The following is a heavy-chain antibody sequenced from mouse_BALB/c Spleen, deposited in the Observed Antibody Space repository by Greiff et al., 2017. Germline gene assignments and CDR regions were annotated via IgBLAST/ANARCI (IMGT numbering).Heavy chain of an antibody. Sequence: EVLLVESGGGLVQPGGSLRLSCATSGFTFSDFYMEWVRQPPGKRLEWIAASRHKANDYTTEYSASVKGRFIVSRDTSQSILYLQMNALRAEDTAIYYGARDDLLRRFAYWGQGTLVTVSA. CDR2: SRHKANDYTT. V-gene: IGHV7-1*02. J-gene: IGHJ3*01. CDR3: ARDDLLRRFAY. CDR1: GFTFSDFY. D-gene: IGHD2-10*01.